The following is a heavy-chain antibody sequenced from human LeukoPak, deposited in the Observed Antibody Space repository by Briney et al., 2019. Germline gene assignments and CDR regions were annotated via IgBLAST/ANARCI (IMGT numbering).Heavy chain of an antibody. Sequence: APVKVSCKASGYTFTSYYIHWVRQAPGQGLEWMGVINRSGGATSYAQNFQGRVTMTRDTSTSTVYMALSSLRSEDTAVYYCARSFDYGFDYWGQGTLVTVSS. J-gene: IGHJ4*02. V-gene: IGHV1-46*01. CDR2: INRSGGAT. CDR3: ARSFDYGFDY. D-gene: IGHD4-17*01. CDR1: GYTFTSYY.